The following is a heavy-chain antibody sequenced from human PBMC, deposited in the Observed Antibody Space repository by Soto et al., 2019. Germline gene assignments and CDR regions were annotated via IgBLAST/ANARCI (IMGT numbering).Heavy chain of an antibody. D-gene: IGHD2-2*01. J-gene: IGHJ5*02. CDR2: ITNSGGRT. CDR1: GFTFSSYA. V-gene: IGHV3-23*01. Sequence: EVQLLESGGGLVQPGGSLRLSCAASGFTFSSYAMSWVRQAPGKGLGWVSTITNSGGRTYYADSVKGRFAISRDNSKNTLYLQMTSLSAEDTAVYYGASASTVLLPTAMTGWCDPWGQGTVVAFSS. CDR3: ASASTVLLPTAMTGWCDP.